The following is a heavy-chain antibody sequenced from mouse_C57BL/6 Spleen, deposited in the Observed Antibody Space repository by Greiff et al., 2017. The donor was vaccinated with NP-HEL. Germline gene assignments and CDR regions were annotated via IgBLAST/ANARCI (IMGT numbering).Heavy chain of an antibody. J-gene: IGHJ4*01. V-gene: IGHV1-82*01. CDR2: IYPGDGDT. Sequence: QVQLQQSGPELVKPGASVKISCKASGYAFSSSWMHWVKQRPGKGLEWIGRIYPGDGDTNYNGKFKGKATLTADKSSSTAYMQLSSLTSEDSAVYFCAGSSPYAMDYWGQGTSVTVSS. CDR3: AGSSPYAMDY. CDR1: GYAFSSSW.